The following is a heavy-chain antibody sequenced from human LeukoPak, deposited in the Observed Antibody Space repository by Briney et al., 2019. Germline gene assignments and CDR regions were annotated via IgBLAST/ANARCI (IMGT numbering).Heavy chain of an antibody. D-gene: IGHD1-1*01. CDR1: GYTFNVYY. CDR3: ARPGRFWYDAFDI. V-gene: IGHV1-18*04. Sequence: ASVKVSCKASGYTFNVYYIHWVRQAPGQGLEWMGWISAYNGNTNYAQKLQGRATMTTDTSTSTAYMELRSLRSDDTAVYYCARPGRFWYDAFDIWGQGTMVTVSS. CDR2: ISAYNGNT. J-gene: IGHJ3*02.